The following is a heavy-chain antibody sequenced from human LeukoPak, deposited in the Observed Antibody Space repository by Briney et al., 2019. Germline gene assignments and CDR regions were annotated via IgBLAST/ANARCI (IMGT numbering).Heavy chain of an antibody. J-gene: IGHJ4*02. CDR2: ISYDGSNK. CDR3: AKVYCSGGSCYSNAGYFDY. D-gene: IGHD2-15*01. CDR1: GFTFSSYG. V-gene: IGHV3-30*18. Sequence: PGGSLRLSCAASGFTFSSYGMHWVRQAPGKGLEWGAVISYDGSNKYYADSVKGRFTISRDNSQNTLYLQMNSLKAEDTAVYYCAKVYCSGGSCYSNAGYFDYWGQGTLVTVSS.